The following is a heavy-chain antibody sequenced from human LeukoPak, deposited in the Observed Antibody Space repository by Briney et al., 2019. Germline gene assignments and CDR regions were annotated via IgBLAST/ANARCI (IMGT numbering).Heavy chain of an antibody. V-gene: IGHV3-74*01. CDR1: GFTLSSFW. Sequence: GGSLRLSCTASGFTLSSFWMNWVRQVPAKGPVWVSHINPDGTEIAYADSVKGRFTISRDNAKNTLYLQMNSLKAEDTAVYYCLRDGLGTLPYDCWGQGTLVTVSS. J-gene: IGHJ4*02. CDR2: INPDGTEI. D-gene: IGHD7-27*01. CDR3: LRDGLGTLPYDC.